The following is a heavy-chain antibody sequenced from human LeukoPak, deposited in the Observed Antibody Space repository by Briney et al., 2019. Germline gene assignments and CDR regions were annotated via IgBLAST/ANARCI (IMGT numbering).Heavy chain of an antibody. J-gene: IGHJ4*02. V-gene: IGHV1-69-2*01. Sequence: ASVKISCKFSGYTFTDYYMHWVQQAPGKGLEWMGLVDPEDGETIYAEKFQGRVTITADTSTDTAYMELSSLRSEDTAVYYCATDQKGALLPFDYWGQGTLVTVSS. CDR2: VDPEDGET. CDR3: ATDQKGALLPFDY. D-gene: IGHD2-15*01. CDR1: GYTFTDYY.